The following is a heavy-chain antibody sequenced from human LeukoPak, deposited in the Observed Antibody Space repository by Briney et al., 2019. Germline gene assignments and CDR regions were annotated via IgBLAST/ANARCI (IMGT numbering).Heavy chain of an antibody. CDR2: IGGSGGVT. Sequence: PGGSLRLSCAASGFTFSSLAMTWVRQAPGKGLEWVSTIGGSGGVTYYADSVKERFTISRDNSRSALYLQMNSLRAEDTAIYYCAKDHFGDHYFDYWGQGTLVTVSS. CDR3: AKDHFGDHYFDY. V-gene: IGHV3-23*01. CDR1: GFTFSSLA. J-gene: IGHJ4*02. D-gene: IGHD3-10*01.